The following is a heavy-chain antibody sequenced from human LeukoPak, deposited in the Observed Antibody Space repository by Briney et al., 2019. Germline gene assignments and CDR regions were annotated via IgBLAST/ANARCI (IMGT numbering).Heavy chain of an antibody. J-gene: IGHJ4*02. CDR1: GYTFTSYG. V-gene: IGHV1-18*01. Sequence: AAVKVTCKASGYTFTSYGISWVRHAPGQGLELMGWISAYNGNTNYAQKLQGRVTMTTDTSTSTAYMELRSLRSDDTAVYYCARGVVTAIPFGYWGQGTLVTVSS. CDR2: ISAYNGNT. D-gene: IGHD2-21*02. CDR3: ARGVVTAIPFGY.